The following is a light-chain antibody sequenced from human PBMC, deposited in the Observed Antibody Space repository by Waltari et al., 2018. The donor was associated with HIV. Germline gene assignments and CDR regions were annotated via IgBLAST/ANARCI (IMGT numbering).Light chain of an antibody. J-gene: IGLJ3*02. Sequence: QPVLTQPPSASGSLGATVKLTCTLSSGHSSNAIAWHQQQPEKGPRFLMKVNSDGSHNRGAGIPDRFSGSTYGAELYLTTSSLQSEDEADYCCQTWGTGIAVFGGGTKLTVL. CDR1: SGHSSNA. V-gene: IGLV4-69*01. CDR3: QTWGTGIAV. CDR2: VNSDGSH.